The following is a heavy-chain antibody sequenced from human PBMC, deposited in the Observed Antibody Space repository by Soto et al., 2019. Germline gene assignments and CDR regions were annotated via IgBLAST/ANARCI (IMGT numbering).Heavy chain of an antibody. CDR3: ARTPWDGYSGSSFDY. J-gene: IGHJ4*02. Sequence: QVQLQESGPGLVKPSGTLSLTCAVSGGSISSSNWWSWVRQPPGKGLEWIGEIYHSGSTNYNPSLKSRVTISGHKSKTQFSLTLSSVTAADTAVYSCARTPWDGYSGSSFDYWGQGTLVTVSS. CDR2: IYHSGST. CDR1: GGSISSSNW. D-gene: IGHD1-26*01. V-gene: IGHV4-4*02.